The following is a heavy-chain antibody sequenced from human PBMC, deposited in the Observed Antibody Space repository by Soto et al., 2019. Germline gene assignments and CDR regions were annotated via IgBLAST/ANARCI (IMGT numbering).Heavy chain of an antibody. Sequence: LVNPTQTLTLTCTFSGFALSSSGMCVSWIRQPPGKGLEWIGYIYHSGSTYYNPSLKSRVTISVDRSKNQFSLKLSSVTAADTAVYYCARPFSTTGYFYWGQGTLVTVSS. V-gene: IGHV4-30-2*01. CDR3: ARPFSTTGYFY. CDR1: GFALSSSGMC. J-gene: IGHJ4*02. CDR2: IYHSGST. D-gene: IGHD3-9*01.